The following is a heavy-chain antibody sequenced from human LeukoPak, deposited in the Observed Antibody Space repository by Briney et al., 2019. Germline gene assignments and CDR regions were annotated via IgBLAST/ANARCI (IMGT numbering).Heavy chain of an antibody. D-gene: IGHD2-2*01. CDR2: ISGSGGST. J-gene: IGHJ4*02. Sequence: GGTLRLSCAASGFTFSSYGMSWVRQAPGKGLEWVSAISGSGGSTYYADSVKGRFTISRDNSKNTLYLQMNSLRAEDTAVYYCARVMGRYCSSTSCYADYWGQGTLVTVSS. CDR3: ARVMGRYCSSTSCYADY. V-gene: IGHV3-23*01. CDR1: GFTFSSYG.